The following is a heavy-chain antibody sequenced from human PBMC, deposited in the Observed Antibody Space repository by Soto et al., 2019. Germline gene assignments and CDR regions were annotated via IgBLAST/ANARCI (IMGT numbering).Heavy chain of an antibody. CDR3: ARESGGTTATLDYYYFYMDV. D-gene: IGHD4-17*01. Sequence: QVQLVQSGAEVKKPGASVKVSCKASGYAFSQFYIHWMRQAPGQGLEWMGWINPNSGRTKFAQNFQGWVTMTRDTSIKTVHMELSGLRSDATAVYYCARESGGTTATLDYYYFYMDVWGKGTTVTVSS. CDR1: GYAFSQFY. J-gene: IGHJ6*03. CDR2: INPNSGRT. V-gene: IGHV1-2*04.